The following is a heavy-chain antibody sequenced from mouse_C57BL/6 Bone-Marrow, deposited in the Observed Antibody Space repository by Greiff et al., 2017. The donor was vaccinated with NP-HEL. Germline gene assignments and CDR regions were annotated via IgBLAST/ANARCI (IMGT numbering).Heavy chain of an antibody. J-gene: IGHJ2*01. V-gene: IGHV1-78*01. D-gene: IGHD2-2*01. Sequence: QVQLQQSDAELVKPGASVKISCKVSGYTFTDYTIHWMKQRPEQGLEWIGYIYPRDGSTTYNEKFKGKATLTADKSSSTAYMQLNSLTSEDSAVDFCASGGLYGYARYYFDYWGQGTTLTVSS. CDR2: IYPRDGST. CDR3: ASGGLYGYARYYFDY. CDR1: GYTFTDYT.